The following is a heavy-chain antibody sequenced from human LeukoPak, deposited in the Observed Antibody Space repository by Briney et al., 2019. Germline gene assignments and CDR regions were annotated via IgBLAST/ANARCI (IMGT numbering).Heavy chain of an antibody. CDR2: ISSSGSTI. V-gene: IGHV3-48*03. J-gene: IGHJ3*02. Sequence: GGSLRLSCAASGFTFSSYEMNWVRQAPGKGLEWVSYISSSGSTIYYADSVKGRFTIPRDNAKNSLYLQMNSLRAEDTAVYYCARSSPKTNAFDIWGQGTMVTVSS. CDR3: ARSSPKTNAFDI. D-gene: IGHD1-7*01. CDR1: GFTFSSYE.